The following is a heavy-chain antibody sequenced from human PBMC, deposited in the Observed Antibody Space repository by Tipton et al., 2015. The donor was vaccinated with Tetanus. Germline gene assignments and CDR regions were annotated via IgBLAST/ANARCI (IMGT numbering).Heavy chain of an antibody. CDR3: ARGWGGWELTF. Sequence: SLRLSCAASRITFSPYYMDWVRQAPGKGLEWVSRISSDGTRAYYAESVKGRFTVSRDNSRNTLFLEMNSLRPNDTGVYYCARGWGGWELTFWGHGTLVTASS. CDR1: RITFSPYY. CDR2: ISSDGTRA. D-gene: IGHD4-23*01. J-gene: IGHJ4*01. V-gene: IGHV3-30-3*01.